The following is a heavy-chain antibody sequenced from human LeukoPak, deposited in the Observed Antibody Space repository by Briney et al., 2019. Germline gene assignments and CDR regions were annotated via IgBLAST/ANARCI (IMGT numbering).Heavy chain of an antibody. D-gene: IGHD3-22*01. V-gene: IGHV3-48*03. CDR3: ARVQYESSGHTPFDI. Sequence: QSGGSLRLSCTASGFTFRDYTMSWVRQAPGKGLEWVSYISSSGSTIYYADSVEGRFTISRANAKNSLYLQMNSLRAEDTALYYCARVQYESSGHTPFDIWGQGTMVIVSS. CDR1: GFTFRDYT. J-gene: IGHJ3*02. CDR2: ISSSGSTI.